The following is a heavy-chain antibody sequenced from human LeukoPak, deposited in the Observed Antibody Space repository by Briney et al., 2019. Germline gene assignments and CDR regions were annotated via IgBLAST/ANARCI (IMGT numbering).Heavy chain of an antibody. J-gene: IGHJ6*04. CDR1: GFIFTEYY. Sequence: GGSLRLSCAASGFIFTEYYVSWIRQAPGKGLEWVSYMKNSGDTIHYADSVKGRFTISRDNAKNSLYLQMNSLRAEDTAVYYCAELGITMIGGVWGKGTTVTISS. V-gene: IGHV3-11*04. D-gene: IGHD3-10*02. CDR2: MKNSGDTI. CDR3: AELGITMIGGV.